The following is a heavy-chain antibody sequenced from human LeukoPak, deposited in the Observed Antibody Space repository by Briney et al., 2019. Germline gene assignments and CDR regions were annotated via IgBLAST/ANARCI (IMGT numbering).Heavy chain of an antibody. V-gene: IGHV3-30-3*01. J-gene: IGHJ6*02. CDR1: GFTFSSYA. D-gene: IGHD4-17*01. Sequence: GRSLRLSCAASGFTFSSYAMHWVRQAPGKGLEWVAVISYDGSNKYYADSVKGRFTISRDNSKSTLYLPMNSLRAEDTAVYYCAKKYGDPYYYYYGMDVWGQGTTVTVSS. CDR2: ISYDGSNK. CDR3: AKKYGDPYYYYYGMDV.